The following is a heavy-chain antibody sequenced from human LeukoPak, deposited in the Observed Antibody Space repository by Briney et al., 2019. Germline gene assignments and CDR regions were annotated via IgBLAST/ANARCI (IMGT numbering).Heavy chain of an antibody. CDR2: IYYSGST. V-gene: IGHV4-30-4*01. J-gene: IGHJ5*02. Sequence: PSETLSLTCTVSGDSISSGDYYWSWIRQPPGKGLEWIGYIYYSGSTYYNPSLKSRVTISVDTSKNQFSLKLSSVTAADTAVYYCARETTGYWFDPWGQGTLVTVSS. CDR3: ARETTGYWFDP. CDR1: GDSISSGDYY. D-gene: IGHD4-11*01.